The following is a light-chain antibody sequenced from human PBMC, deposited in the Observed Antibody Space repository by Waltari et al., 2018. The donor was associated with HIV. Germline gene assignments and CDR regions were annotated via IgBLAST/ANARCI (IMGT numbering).Light chain of an antibody. V-gene: IGLV2-23*02. CDR3: CSYASSLSWV. Sequence: SALRQPPSVSWSPGQTITFPCVGTSSPIGTYTLVSWYQQHPGKAPKLMIYEVNNRPSGVSDRFSGSKSGNTASLTISGLQAEDEADYYCCSYASSLSWVFGGGTKVTVL. J-gene: IGLJ3*02. CDR2: EVN. CDR1: SSPIGTYTL.